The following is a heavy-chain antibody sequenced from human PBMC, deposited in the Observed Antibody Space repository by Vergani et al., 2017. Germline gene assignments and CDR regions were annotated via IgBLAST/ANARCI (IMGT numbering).Heavy chain of an antibody. V-gene: IGHV4-38-2*02. J-gene: IGHJ3*01. CDR3: ARDGMSPAEMDPKNAFHV. CDR2: IDGNGRT. D-gene: IGHD5-24*01. Sequence: QVQLQESGPRLVKPSETLSFICRVSGYSFSSGYFWGCIRQSAGKGLECLGIIDGNGRTHISPSMKSRLTNAVDTTKNQFSLRLTSATAADTAVYFCARDGMSPAEMDPKNAFHVWGQGTRVSV. CDR1: GYSFSSGYF.